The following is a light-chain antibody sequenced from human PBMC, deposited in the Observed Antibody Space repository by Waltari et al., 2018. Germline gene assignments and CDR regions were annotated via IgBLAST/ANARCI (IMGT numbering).Light chain of an antibody. CDR3: CSYTAGSTWV. CDR1: SSDVGSYNL. V-gene: IGLV2-23*01. CDR2: EGS. Sequence: QSALPQPASVSGSPGQSITISCTGTSSDVGSYNLSSWYQQHPGKAPKLMIYEGSKRPSGVSNRFSGSKSGNTASLTISGLQAEDEADYYCCSYTAGSTWVFGGGTKLTVL. J-gene: IGLJ3*02.